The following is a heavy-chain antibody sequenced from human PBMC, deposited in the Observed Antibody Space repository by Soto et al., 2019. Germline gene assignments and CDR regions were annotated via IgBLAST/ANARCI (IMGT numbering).Heavy chain of an antibody. CDR3: ARGIAARGGMDV. J-gene: IGHJ6*02. V-gene: IGHV4-39*01. D-gene: IGHD6-6*01. CDR2: IYYIGST. CDR1: GGSISSSSYY. Sequence: QLQLQESGPGLVKPSETLSLTCTVSGGSISSSSYYWGWIRQPPGKGLGWIGSIYYIGSTYYNPSLKSRVTISVDTSKNQFSLKLSSVTAADTSVYYCARGIAARGGMDVWGQGTTVTVSS.